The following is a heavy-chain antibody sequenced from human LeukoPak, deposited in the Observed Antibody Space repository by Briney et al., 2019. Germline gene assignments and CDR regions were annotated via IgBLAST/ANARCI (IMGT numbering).Heavy chain of an antibody. V-gene: IGHV3-72*01. D-gene: IGHD2-15*01. CDR2: IRNKANSYTT. Sequence: GGSLRLSCAASGFTFSDYYMDWVRQAPGMGLEWVGRIRNKANSYTTEYAASVSGRFTISRDDSKDSLCLQMNSLKTEDTAVYYCARESKLGAAPTGGCYYYGMDVWGQGTTVTVSS. J-gene: IGHJ6*02. CDR1: GFTFSDYY. CDR3: ARESKLGAAPTGGCYYYGMDV.